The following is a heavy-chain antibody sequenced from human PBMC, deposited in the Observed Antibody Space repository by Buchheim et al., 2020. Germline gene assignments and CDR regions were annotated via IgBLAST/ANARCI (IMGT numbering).Heavy chain of an antibody. V-gene: IGHV4-34*01. CDR3: ARGRDGKNNWFDP. D-gene: IGHD2-21*02. CDR2: INHSGST. Sequence: QVQLQQWGAGLLKPSETLSLTCAVYGGSFSGYYWSWIRQPPGKGLEWIGEINHSGSTNYNPSLKSRVPITVDTSKNQFPLKLSSVTAADTAVYYCARGRDGKNNWFDPWGQGTL. J-gene: IGHJ5*02. CDR1: GGSFSGYY.